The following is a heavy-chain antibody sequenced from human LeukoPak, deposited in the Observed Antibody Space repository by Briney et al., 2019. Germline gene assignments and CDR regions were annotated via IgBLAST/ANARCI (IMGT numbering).Heavy chain of an antibody. J-gene: IGHJ6*04. CDR3: AELGITMIGGV. CDR1: EFTFRSYA. D-gene: IGHD3-10*02. CDR2: ISGSGGST. Sequence: GGSLRLSCAASEFTFRSYAMSWVRQAPGKGLEWVSAISGSGGSTYYADSVKGRFTISRDNSKNTLYLQMNSLRAEDTAVYYCAELGITMIGGVWGKGTTVTISS. V-gene: IGHV3-23*01.